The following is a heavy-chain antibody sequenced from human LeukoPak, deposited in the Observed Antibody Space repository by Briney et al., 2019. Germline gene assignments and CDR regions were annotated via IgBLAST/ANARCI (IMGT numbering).Heavy chain of an antibody. CDR3: ARIDYGGPGYFDY. J-gene: IGHJ4*02. CDR1: GFTVSSNY. Sequence: GGSLRLSCAASGFTVSSNYMSWVRQAPGKGLEWVSVIYSGSTTYYPDSVKGRFTISRDNSKNTLYLQMDSLRAEDTAVYYCARIDYGGPGYFDYWGQGTLVTVSS. D-gene: IGHD4-23*01. CDR2: IYSGSTT. V-gene: IGHV3-66*01.